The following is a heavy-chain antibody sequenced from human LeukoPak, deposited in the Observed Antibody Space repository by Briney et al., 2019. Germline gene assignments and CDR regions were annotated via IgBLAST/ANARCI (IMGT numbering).Heavy chain of an antibody. V-gene: IGHV3-7*01. J-gene: IGHJ4*02. D-gene: IGHD3-3*01. Sequence: GGYLRLSCAASGFTFSTYWMSWVRQAPGKGLEWVANINQDGSEKYYVDSVKGRFTISRDNARNTLYLEMNSLRAEDIAVYYCARVGMGRYSFDSWGQGTLVTVSS. CDR3: ARVGMGRYSFDS. CDR1: GFTFSTYW. CDR2: INQDGSEK.